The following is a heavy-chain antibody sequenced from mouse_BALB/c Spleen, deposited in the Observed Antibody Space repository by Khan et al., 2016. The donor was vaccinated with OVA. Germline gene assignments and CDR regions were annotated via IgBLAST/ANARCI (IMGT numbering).Heavy chain of an antibody. J-gene: IGHJ2*01. CDR1: GYSITSGYG. CDR3: AKTARIKY. Sequence: EVELVESGPGLVKPSQSLSLTCTVTGYSITSGYGWNWIRQFPGNKLELMGYISYSGSTNYNPSLKSRISITRDTSKNQFFLQLNSVTTDDTATYYCAKTARIKYWGQGTTLTVSS. D-gene: IGHD1-2*01. CDR2: ISYSGST. V-gene: IGHV3-2*02.